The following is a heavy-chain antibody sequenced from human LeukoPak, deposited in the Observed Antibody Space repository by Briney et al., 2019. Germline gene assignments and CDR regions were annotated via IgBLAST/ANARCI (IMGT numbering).Heavy chain of an antibody. CDR1: GFTFSSYS. CDR3: ARVVIDAFDI. D-gene: IGHD3-22*01. J-gene: IGHJ3*02. V-gene: IGHV3-21*04. Sequence: PGGSLRLSCAASGFTFSSYSMNWVRQAPGKGLEWVSSISSSSSYTYYADSVKGRFTISRDNAKNSLFLQMNSLRAEDTALYYCARVVIDAFDIWGQGTKVTVSS. CDR2: ISSSSSYT.